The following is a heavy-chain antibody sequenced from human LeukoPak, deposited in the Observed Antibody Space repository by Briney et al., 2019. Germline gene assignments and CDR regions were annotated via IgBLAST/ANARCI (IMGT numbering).Heavy chain of an antibody. D-gene: IGHD7-27*01. CDR2: ITTSDGIT. CDR3: AKDGGLWVSAHWGDS. J-gene: IGHJ4*02. V-gene: IGHV3-23*01. Sequence: GGSLRLSCAASGFTFSSYTMSWVRQAPGKGLEWVSTITTSDGITYYADSVKGRFTVSRDNSKNTLFLQMNSLRAEDTAVYYCAKDGGLWVSAHWGDSWGRGTLVTVSS. CDR1: GFTFSSYT.